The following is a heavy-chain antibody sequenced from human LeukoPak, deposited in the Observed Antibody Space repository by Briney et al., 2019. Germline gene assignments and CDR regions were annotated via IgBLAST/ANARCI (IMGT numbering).Heavy chain of an antibody. D-gene: IGHD4-17*01. J-gene: IGHJ3*02. Sequence: GRSLRLSCAASGFTFSSYGIHWVRQAPGKGLEWGAVISYDGSNKYYVDSVKGRFTISRDNSKNTLNLQMNSLRAEDTAVYYCAKMRTPTAHSGDAFDIWGQGTMVTVSS. CDR1: GFTFSSYG. CDR2: ISYDGSNK. V-gene: IGHV3-30*18. CDR3: AKMRTPTAHSGDAFDI.